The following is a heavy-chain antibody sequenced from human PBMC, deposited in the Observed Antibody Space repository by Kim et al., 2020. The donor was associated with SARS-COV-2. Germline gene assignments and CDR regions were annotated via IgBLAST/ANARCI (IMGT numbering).Heavy chain of an antibody. V-gene: IGHV1-69*13. CDR3: ARVPYDSSGYYYEPCFDY. CDR1: GGTFSSYA. J-gene: IGHJ4*02. D-gene: IGHD3-22*01. Sequence: SVKVSCKASGGTFSSYAISWVRQAPGQGLEWMGGIIPIFGTANYAQKFQGRVTITADESTSTAYMELSSLRSEDTAVYYCARVPYDSSGYYYEPCFDYWGQGTLVTVSS. CDR2: IIPIFGTA.